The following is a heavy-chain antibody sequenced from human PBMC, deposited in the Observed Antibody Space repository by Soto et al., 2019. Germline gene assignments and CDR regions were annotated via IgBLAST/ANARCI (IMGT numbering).Heavy chain of an antibody. D-gene: IGHD2-8*01. CDR3: AREIMPLTNDWYFDL. J-gene: IGHJ2*01. Sequence: QVQLQESGPGLVKPSETLSLTCTVSGGSISGGIDSWSWIRQPPGKGLEWIGHIFDSGSTYYNPSLKSRLTISVDTSKNQFSLRLNSVTAADTAIYYCAREIMPLTNDWYFDLWGRGTLVTVSS. V-gene: IGHV4-30-4*01. CDR1: GGSISGGIDS. CDR2: IFDSGST.